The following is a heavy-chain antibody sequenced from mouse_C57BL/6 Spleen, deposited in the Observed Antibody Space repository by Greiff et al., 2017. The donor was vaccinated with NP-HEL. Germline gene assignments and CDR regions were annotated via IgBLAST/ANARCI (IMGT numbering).Heavy chain of an antibody. Sequence: VQLQQPGAELVKPGASVKLSCKASGYTFTSYWMQWVKQRPGQGLEWIGEIDPSDSYTNYNQKFKGKATLTVDTSSSTAYMQLSSLTSEDSAVYYCARFDYGAMDYWGQGTSVTVSS. V-gene: IGHV1-50*01. CDR3: ARFDYGAMDY. CDR1: GYTFTSYW. CDR2: IDPSDSYT. J-gene: IGHJ4*01. D-gene: IGHD2-4*01.